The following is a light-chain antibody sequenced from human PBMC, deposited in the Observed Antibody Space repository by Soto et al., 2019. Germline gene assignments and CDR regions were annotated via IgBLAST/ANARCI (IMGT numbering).Light chain of an antibody. J-gene: IGLJ3*02. Sequence: QPVLTQSSSASASLGSSVKLTCTLSSGHSSYIIAWHQQQPGKAPRYLMKLEGSGSYNKGSGVPDRLSGSSSGADRYLTISNLRCEDEADYYCETWDSNTHTVVGGGTKLTVL. V-gene: IGLV4-60*02. CDR3: ETWDSNTHTV. CDR1: SGHSSYI. CDR2: LEGSGSY.